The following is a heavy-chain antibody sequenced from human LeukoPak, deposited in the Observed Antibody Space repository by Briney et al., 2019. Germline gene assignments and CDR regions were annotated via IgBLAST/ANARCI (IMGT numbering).Heavy chain of an antibody. J-gene: IGHJ4*02. CDR1: GYTFSNYY. V-gene: IGHV1-46*01. CDR3: GRGREYGGYQEYYFDS. D-gene: IGHD2-15*01. CDR2: VNPRDGST. Sequence: GASVKVSCKASGYTFSNYYLNWVRQAPGQGLEWMGIVNPRDGSTSYAQKFRGRVTMTRDTSTTTVYMELDSLRSEDTAVYFCGRGREYGGYQEYYFDSWGQGTLVSVPS.